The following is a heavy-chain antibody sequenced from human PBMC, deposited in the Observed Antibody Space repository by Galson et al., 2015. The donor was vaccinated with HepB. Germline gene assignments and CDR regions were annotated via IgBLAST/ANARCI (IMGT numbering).Heavy chain of an antibody. CDR1: GFTFSSYA. V-gene: IGHV3-23*01. CDR3: ANSPPRYGGYVVYYFDY. Sequence: SLRLSCAASGFTFSSYAMSWVRQAPGKGLEWVSAISGSGGSTYYADSVKGRFTISRDNSKNTLYLQMNSLRAEDTAVYYCANSPPRYGGYVVYYFDYWGQGTLVTVSS. D-gene: IGHD5-12*01. J-gene: IGHJ4*02. CDR2: ISGSGGST.